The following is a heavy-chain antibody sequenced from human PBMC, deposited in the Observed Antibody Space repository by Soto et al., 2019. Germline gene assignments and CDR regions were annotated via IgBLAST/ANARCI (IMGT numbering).Heavy chain of an antibody. CDR1: GGSITSGGYC. J-gene: IGHJ4*02. D-gene: IGHD3-10*01. CDR3: ARDGDYYGSGSPPLLSR. CDR2: IYYSGST. Sequence: QVQLQESGPGLVKPSQTLSLTCTVSGGSITSGGYCWTWIRQHPVNGLEWMGHIYYSGSTSYNPSLKNRVTTSIHTSKNQFSLKLTSVTAADTAVYYCARDGDYYGSGSPPLLSRWGQGTLVTVSS. V-gene: IGHV4-31*03.